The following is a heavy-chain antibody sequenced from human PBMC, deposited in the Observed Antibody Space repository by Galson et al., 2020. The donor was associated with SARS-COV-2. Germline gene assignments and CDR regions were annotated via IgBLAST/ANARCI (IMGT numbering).Heavy chain of an antibody. D-gene: IGHD6-13*01. Sequence: ALHGESLKISCAASGFTFNTYWMHWVRQAPGKGPVWVSGINIDGSRTTYADSVKGQFTISRDNVKNTVSLQMHSLRAEDTAVYYCARVSSSSWYTALDLWGQGTLVIVSS. CDR3: ARVSSSSWYTALDL. CDR2: INIDGSRT. V-gene: IGHV3-74*01. J-gene: IGHJ3*01. CDR1: GFTFNTYW.